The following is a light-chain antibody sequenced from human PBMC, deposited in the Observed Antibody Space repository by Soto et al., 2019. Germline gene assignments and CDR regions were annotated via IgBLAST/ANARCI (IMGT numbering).Light chain of an antibody. J-gene: IGKJ3*01. CDR3: QKHNGAPFT. V-gene: IGKV1-27*01. Sequence: DIQMTQSPSSLSASIGDRVTITCRASQGISTYLAWYQQKPGKVPKLLIYAASTLQSGVPSRFSGSGSGTDFTLTINNLQPEDVATDYCQKHNGAPFTFGPGTKVDIK. CDR1: QGISTY. CDR2: AAS.